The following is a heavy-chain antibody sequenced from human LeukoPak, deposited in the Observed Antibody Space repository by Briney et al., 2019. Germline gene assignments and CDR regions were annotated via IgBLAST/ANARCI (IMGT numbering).Heavy chain of an antibody. J-gene: IGHJ4*02. CDR1: GGSISSGSYY. CDR2: IYTSGST. V-gene: IGHV4-61*02. CDR3: AREGYYYDSSGYHRGYYFDY. D-gene: IGHD3-22*01. Sequence: SETLSLTCTVSGGSISSGSYYWSWIRQPAGKGLEWIGRIYTSGSTNYNPSLKSRVTISVDTSKNQFSLKLSSVTAADTAVYYCAREGYYYDSSGYHRGYYFDYWGQGTLVTVSS.